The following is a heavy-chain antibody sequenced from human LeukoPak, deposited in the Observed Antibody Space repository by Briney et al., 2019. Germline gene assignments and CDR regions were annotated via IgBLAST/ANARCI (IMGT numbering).Heavy chain of an antibody. D-gene: IGHD6-13*01. CDR2: INHSGST. Sequence: SETLSLTCTVSGGSISSSSYYWGWIRQPPGKGLEWIGEINHSGSTNYNPSLKSRVTISVDTSKNQFSLKLSSVTAADTAVYYCARVCSWYSNRLYYYYYYMDVRGKGTTVTVSS. J-gene: IGHJ6*03. V-gene: IGHV4-39*07. CDR3: ARVCSWYSNRLYYYYYYMDV. CDR1: GGSISSSSYY.